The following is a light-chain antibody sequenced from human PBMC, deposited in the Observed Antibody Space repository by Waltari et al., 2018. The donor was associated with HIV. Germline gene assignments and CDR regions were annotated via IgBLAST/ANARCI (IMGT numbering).Light chain of an antibody. V-gene: IGLV1-51*01. Sequence: QSVLTQPPSVSAAPGQKVTISCSGSSPNIGNNYLSWYQQLPGTAPKLLIYDNNKRPSGIPDRFSGSKSGTSATLGITGLQTGDEADYYCGTWDSSLSAGGVFGGGTKLTVL. CDR3: GTWDSSLSAGGV. J-gene: IGLJ2*01. CDR2: DNN. CDR1: SPNIGNNY.